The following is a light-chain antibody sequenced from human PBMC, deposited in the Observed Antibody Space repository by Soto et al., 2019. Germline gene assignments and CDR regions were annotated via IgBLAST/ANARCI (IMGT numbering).Light chain of an antibody. CDR3: QNYNSSPSI. Sequence: DIQMTQSPSTLSASVGDRVTITCRASQSISSWLAWYQQKPGKAPKLLIYKASSLESGVPSRFGGSDSGTEFPLPISSRQPEDCATYYYQNYNSSPSIFGRGTKLEIK. CDR2: KAS. CDR1: QSISSW. J-gene: IGKJ2*01. V-gene: IGKV1-5*03.